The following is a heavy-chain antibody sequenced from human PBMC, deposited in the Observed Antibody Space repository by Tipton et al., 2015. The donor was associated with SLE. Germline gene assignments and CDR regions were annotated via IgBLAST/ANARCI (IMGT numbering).Heavy chain of an antibody. CDR1: GFTFGDYL. V-gene: IGHV3-49*04. Sequence: SLRLSCSASGFTFGDYLINWVRQAPGKGLEWVASIKSRAYGGTTEYAASVKGRFNISRDDSKNSVYLQINSLKIEDTAVYHCARGVLWAGDLWYDAFDIWGHGTMVTVSS. CDR2: IKSRAYGGTT. D-gene: IGHD3-10*01. CDR3: ARGVLWAGDLWYDAFDI. J-gene: IGHJ3*02.